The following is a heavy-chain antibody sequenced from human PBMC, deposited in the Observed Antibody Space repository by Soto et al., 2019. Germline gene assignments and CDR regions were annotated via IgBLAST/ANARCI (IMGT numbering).Heavy chain of an antibody. J-gene: IGHJ4*02. CDR3: TTVHFDVLTGSFDY. CDR2: IKSKIHGGTT. CDR1: GFTFGNAW. V-gene: IGHV3-15*07. Sequence: EVHLVESGGGLVKPGGSLRLSCAASGFTFGNAWMNWFRQAPGKGLEWVGRIKSKIHGGTTDYAAPVRGRFTISRDDSKNTLFLQMNSLKTEDAAVYYCTTVHFDVLTGSFDYRGQGTLVTVSS. D-gene: IGHD3-9*01.